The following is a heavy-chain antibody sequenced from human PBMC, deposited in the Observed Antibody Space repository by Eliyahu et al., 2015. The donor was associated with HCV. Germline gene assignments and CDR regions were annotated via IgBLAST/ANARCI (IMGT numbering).Heavy chain of an antibody. J-gene: IGHJ4*02. V-gene: IGHV4-34*04. CDR1: DGSLTPPX. Sequence: QVQLQQWGAGPLRPSETLSLTCAVSDGSLTPPXWSWVRQPPGKGLEWIGEINHRGRSNXNPSLKSRATLSLDTAKNLFSLRLTSVSAADTAVYYCARGPPILSNSPSRFDSWGQGSLVTVSS. CDR2: INHRGRS. D-gene: IGHD3-9*01. CDR3: ARGPPILSNSPSRFDS.